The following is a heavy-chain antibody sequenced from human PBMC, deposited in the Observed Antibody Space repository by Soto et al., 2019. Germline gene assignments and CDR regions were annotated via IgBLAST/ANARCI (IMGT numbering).Heavy chain of an antibody. Sequence: EVQLVESGGGLVQPGGSLRLSCAASGFTFSSYLMHWVRQAPGKGLVWVSRINSDGSSTTYADSVKGRFTISRDSAKKTLYLQMNSLRAEDTAVYYCARVRRAGDFDIWGQGTMVTVSS. D-gene: IGHD6-19*01. CDR3: ARVRRAGDFDI. CDR2: INSDGSST. J-gene: IGHJ3*02. CDR1: GFTFSSYL. V-gene: IGHV3-74*01.